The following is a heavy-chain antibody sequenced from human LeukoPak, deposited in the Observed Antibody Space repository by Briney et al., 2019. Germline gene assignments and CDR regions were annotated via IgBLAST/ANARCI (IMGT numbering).Heavy chain of an antibody. Sequence: ASVKVSCKASGYTFTTSSMHWVRQAPGQRLEWMGWINAGSGDTRYSQTFQGRVTITRDTSANTVYMELSSLRSEDTAVYYCAKDLEHCRNIICSNSAYWGQGTLVTVSS. J-gene: IGHJ4*02. D-gene: IGHD2-2*01. CDR1: GYTFTTSS. CDR2: INAGSGDT. V-gene: IGHV1-3*01. CDR3: AKDLEHCRNIICSNSAY.